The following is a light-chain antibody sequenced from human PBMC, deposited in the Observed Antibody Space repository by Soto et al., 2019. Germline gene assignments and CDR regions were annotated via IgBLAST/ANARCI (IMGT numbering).Light chain of an antibody. V-gene: IGKV3-15*01. CDR1: QSVRNN. Sequence: EIVMTQSPATLSVSPGERATLSCRASQSVRNNLAWYQHKPGLAPRLLISAASTRATGIPARFSGNGSETEFTLIIDNLQSEDYALYYCQQYNKWPPWTFGQGTKVDI. J-gene: IGKJ1*01. CDR3: QQYNKWPPWT. CDR2: AAS.